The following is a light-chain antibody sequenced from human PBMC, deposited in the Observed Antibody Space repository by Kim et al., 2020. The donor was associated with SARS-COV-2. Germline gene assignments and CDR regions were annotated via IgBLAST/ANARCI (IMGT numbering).Light chain of an antibody. V-gene: IGKV1-8*01. CDR3: QQYYTYPLT. Sequence: AIRMTQSPSSFSASTGDRVTITCRASHGVNTYLAWYQQKPGKAPNLLIYAASTLQSGVPSRFSGSGSGTEFTLTISSLQSEDFATYYCQQYYTYPLTFGGGTKVDIK. J-gene: IGKJ4*01. CDR1: HGVNTY. CDR2: AAS.